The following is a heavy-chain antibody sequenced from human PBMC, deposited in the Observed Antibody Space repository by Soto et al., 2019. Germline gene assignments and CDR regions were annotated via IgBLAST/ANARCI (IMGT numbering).Heavy chain of an antibody. Sequence: QVQLQESGPGLVKPSQTLSLTCTVSGGSITSAEFYWSWIRQPPGKGLEWLGYIYYTGSTYYNPSLKSRLTISVDTSKNQFSLKLSSVTAADTAVYYCARADGYGSGKYWGQGALVTVSS. CDR3: ARADGYGSGKY. V-gene: IGHV4-30-4*01. D-gene: IGHD3-10*01. CDR2: IYYTGST. J-gene: IGHJ4*02. CDR1: GGSITSAEFY.